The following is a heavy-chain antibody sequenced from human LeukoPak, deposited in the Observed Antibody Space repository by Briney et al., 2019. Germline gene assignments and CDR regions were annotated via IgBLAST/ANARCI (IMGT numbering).Heavy chain of an antibody. V-gene: IGHV4-34*01. Sequence: SETLSLTCAVHGGSFSGYYWSWIPQPPGKGLEGIGENYHSGSTNYNPPLKSRVTISVDTSQNQFSLKLSSVTAADTAVYYCARGRRFDYWGQGTLVTVSS. CDR2: NYHSGST. CDR3: ARGRRFDY. J-gene: IGHJ4*02. CDR1: GGSFSGYY.